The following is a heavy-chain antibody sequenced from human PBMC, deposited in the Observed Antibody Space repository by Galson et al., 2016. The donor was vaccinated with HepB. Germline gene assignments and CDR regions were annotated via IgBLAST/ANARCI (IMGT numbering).Heavy chain of an antibody. V-gene: IGHV3-11*01. J-gene: IGHJ3*01. CDR2: VSDTGSSR. CDR3: AREVLFSSGYYDVFDP. CDR1: GFGFSDYS. D-gene: IGHD3-22*01. Sequence: SLRLSCAASGFGFSDYSMSWIRQVPGKGLEWVSFVSDTGSSRLYADSVKGRFTISRDTAKNSVYLQMNGLRVEDTAVYYCAREVLFSSGYYDVFDPWGQGTMVTVSP.